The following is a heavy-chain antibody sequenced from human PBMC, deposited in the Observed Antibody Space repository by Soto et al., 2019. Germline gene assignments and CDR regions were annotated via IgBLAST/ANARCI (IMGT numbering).Heavy chain of an antibody. CDR3: ARRHCFDY. Sequence: GTRSLSGAVAGFTFSSYWIHWVRQAPGKGLVWVSRINSDGSSTSHADSVKGRFTISRDKHNNTLYLQMNSLRAEDTAVYYCARRHCFDYWGRGTLVTVPS. CDR2: INSDGSST. V-gene: IGHV3-74*01. CDR1: GFTFSSYW. J-gene: IGHJ4*02.